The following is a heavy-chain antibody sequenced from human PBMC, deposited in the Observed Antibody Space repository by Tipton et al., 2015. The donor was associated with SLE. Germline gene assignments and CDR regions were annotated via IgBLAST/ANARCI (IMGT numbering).Heavy chain of an antibody. V-gene: IGHV4-59*01. CDR3: ARAEMTTEGSIFYYYVDV. CDR1: GGSISSYY. Sequence: TLSLTCTVSGGSISSYYWNWIRQPPGKGLEWIGYIYYSGGTTYNPSLKSRVTMSVDTSKNQFSLKLSSVTAADTAVYYCARAEMTTEGSIFYYYVDVWGKGTTVTVSS. J-gene: IGHJ6*03. D-gene: IGHD5-24*01. CDR2: IYYSGGT.